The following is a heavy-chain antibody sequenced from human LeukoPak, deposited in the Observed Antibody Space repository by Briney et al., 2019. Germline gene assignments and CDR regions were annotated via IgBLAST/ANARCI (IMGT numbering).Heavy chain of an antibody. CDR1: GGSISNYS. CDR3: VGTTKWLAFDY. D-gene: IGHD5-24*01. Sequence: PSETLSLTCTVSGGSISNYSWSWIRQPPGKGLEWVGCIYNSGSTNYSPSLNSRVTISVDTSENQLSLRLTSVTAADTAVYYCVGTTKWLAFDYWGQGTLVTVSS. CDR2: IYNSGST. J-gene: IGHJ4*02. V-gene: IGHV4-59*01.